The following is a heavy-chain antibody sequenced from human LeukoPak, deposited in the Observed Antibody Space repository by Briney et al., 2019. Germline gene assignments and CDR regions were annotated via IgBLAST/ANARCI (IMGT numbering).Heavy chain of an antibody. CDR3: ARAPRWGSSWPNPHYYYYYMDV. D-gene: IGHD6-13*01. V-gene: IGHV4-61*02. CDR2: IYTSGST. CDR1: GASINSGSYY. J-gene: IGHJ6*03. Sequence: PSETLSLTCTVSGASINSGSYYWSWIRQPAGKGLEWIGRIYTSGSTNYNPSLKSRVTISVDTSKNQFSLKLSSVTAADTAVYYCARAPRWGSSWPNPHYYYYYMDVWGKGTTVTISS.